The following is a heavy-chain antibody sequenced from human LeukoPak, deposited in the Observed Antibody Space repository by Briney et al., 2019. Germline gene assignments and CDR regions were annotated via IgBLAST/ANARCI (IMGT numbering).Heavy chain of an antibody. CDR1: GYTFTSHG. D-gene: IGHD3-16*01. Sequence: ASVKVSCKASGYTFTSHGISWVRQAPGQGLEWMGWISSNNGNTKYAQKFQGRVTMTTETSTSTAYMELRSLRSDDTAVYYCARDEGGPVSYWGQGTLVTVSS. CDR3: ARDEGGPVSY. CDR2: ISSNNGNT. J-gene: IGHJ4*02. V-gene: IGHV1-18*01.